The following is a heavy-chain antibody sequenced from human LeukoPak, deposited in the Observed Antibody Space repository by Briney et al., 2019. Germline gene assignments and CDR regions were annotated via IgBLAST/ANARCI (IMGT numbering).Heavy chain of an antibody. D-gene: IGHD3-10*01. CDR3: ARERVRGVYYYYGMDV. V-gene: IGHV4-34*01. CDR2: VNHSGST. CDR1: GGSFSGYY. Sequence: SETLSLTCAVYGGSFSGYYWSWIRQPPGKGLEWIGEVNHSGSTNYNPSLKSRVTTSVDTSKNQFSLKLSSVTAADTAVYYCARERVRGVYYYYGMDVWGQGTTVTVSS. J-gene: IGHJ6*02.